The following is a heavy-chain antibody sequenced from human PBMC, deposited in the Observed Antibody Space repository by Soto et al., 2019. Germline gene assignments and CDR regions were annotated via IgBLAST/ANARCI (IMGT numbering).Heavy chain of an antibody. V-gene: IGHV4-34*01. CDR3: ARVLGARIAASNWFDP. Sequence: QVQLQQWGAGLLKPSETLSLTCAVYGGSFSDYYWSWIRQPPGKGMEWIGEINQSGSGNYNPYLKTRVTISLDRTKTQFSLRLSSVTAADTAVYYCARVLGARIAASNWFDPWGQGTLVTVSS. CDR1: GGSFSDYY. CDR2: INQSGSG. D-gene: IGHD6-13*01. J-gene: IGHJ5*02.